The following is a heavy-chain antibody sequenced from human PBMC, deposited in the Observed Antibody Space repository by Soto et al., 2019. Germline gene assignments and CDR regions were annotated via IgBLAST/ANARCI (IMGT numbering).Heavy chain of an antibody. CDR2: ISYDGSNK. D-gene: IGHD6-19*01. Sequence: GGSLRLSCAASGFTFSSYGMHWVRQAPGKGLEWVAVISYDGSNKYYADSVKGRFTISRDNSKNTLYLQMNSLRAEDTAVYYCAKEYGVAVAGILDYWGQGTLVTVS. J-gene: IGHJ4*02. CDR3: AKEYGVAVAGILDY. V-gene: IGHV3-30*18. CDR1: GFTFSSYG.